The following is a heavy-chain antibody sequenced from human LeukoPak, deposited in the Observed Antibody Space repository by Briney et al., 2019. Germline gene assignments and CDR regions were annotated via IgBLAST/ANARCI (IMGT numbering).Heavy chain of an antibody. CDR2: IYSGGST. J-gene: IGHJ4*02. CDR1: GFTVSSNY. CDR3: ARDRGSSRWYGALDY. V-gene: IGHV3-66*01. D-gene: IGHD6-13*01. Sequence: GGSLRLSCAASGFTVSSNYMSWVRQAPGKGLAWVSVIYSGGSTYYADSVKGRFTISRDNSKNTLYLQMNSLRAEDTAVYYCARDRGSSRWYGALDYWGQGTLVTVSS.